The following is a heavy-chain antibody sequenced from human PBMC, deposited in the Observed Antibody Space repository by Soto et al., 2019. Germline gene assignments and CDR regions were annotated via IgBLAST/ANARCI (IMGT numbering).Heavy chain of an antibody. Sequence: SVNLSCKASGYTFTSYGISWVRQAPGQGLEWMGWISAYNGNTNYAQKLQGRVTMTTDTSTSTAYMELRSLRSDDTAVYYCARVTMIVVVITDFDYWGQGTLVTVSS. J-gene: IGHJ4*02. CDR2: ISAYNGNT. D-gene: IGHD3-22*01. CDR1: GYTFTSYG. V-gene: IGHV1-18*04. CDR3: ARVTMIVVVITDFDY.